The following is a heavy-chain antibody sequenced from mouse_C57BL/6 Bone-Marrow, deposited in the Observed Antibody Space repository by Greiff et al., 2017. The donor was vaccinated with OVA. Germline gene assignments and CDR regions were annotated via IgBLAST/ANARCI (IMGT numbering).Heavy chain of an antibody. J-gene: IGHJ1*03. Sequence: VQLKESGAELVKPGASVKLSCTASGFNIKDYYMHWVKQRPEQGLEWIGRIDPEDGETKYAPKFQGKATITADTSSNTAYLQLSSLTSEDTAVYYCASYYYGSSSYFDVWGTGTTVTVSS. CDR3: ASYYYGSSSYFDV. V-gene: IGHV14-2*01. D-gene: IGHD1-1*01. CDR2: IDPEDGET. CDR1: GFNIKDYY.